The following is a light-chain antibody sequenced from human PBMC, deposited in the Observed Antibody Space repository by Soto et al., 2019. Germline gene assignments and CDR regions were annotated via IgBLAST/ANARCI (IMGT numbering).Light chain of an antibody. CDR1: QNVYTY. CDR2: DAS. Sequence: DILLTHSPATLALSPCERATLSRRASQNVYTYLAWYQQKPGQAPRLLIYDASNRATGIPARFSGSGSGTDFTLTISRLEPEDFAVYYCQQYGSSPLTFGGGTKVDIK. J-gene: IGKJ4*01. V-gene: IGKV3-20*01. CDR3: QQYGSSPLT.